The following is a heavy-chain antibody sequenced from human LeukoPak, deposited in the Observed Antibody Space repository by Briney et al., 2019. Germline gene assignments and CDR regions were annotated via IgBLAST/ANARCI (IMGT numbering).Heavy chain of an antibody. J-gene: IGHJ4*02. D-gene: IGHD1-26*01. CDR1: ARSINSGSYF. V-gene: IGHV4-61*02. CDR3: ARSNSGSYRELDY. Sequence: PPETLSLTCTVSARSINSGSYFWSWIRQPAGKGLEWIGRIYTSGITNYNSSLMSRATISMDTSKNQFSLKLSSVTAADTAVYYCARSNSGSYRELDYWGQGALVTVSS. CDR2: IYTSGIT.